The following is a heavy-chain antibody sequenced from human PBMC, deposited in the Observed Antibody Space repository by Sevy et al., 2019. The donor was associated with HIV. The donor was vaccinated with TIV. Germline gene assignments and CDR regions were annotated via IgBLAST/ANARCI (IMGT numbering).Heavy chain of an antibody. V-gene: IGHV1-69*13. CDR1: GGTFSSYA. CDR3: ARGGRYCRGGSCYGLYYYYYGMDV. CDR2: IIPIFGTA. J-gene: IGHJ6*02. D-gene: IGHD2-15*01. Sequence: ASVKVSCKASGGTFSSYAISWVRQAPGQGLEWMGGIIPIFGTANYAQTFQGRVTITADESTSTAYMELSSLRSEDTAVYYCARGGRYCRGGSCYGLYYYYYGMDVWGQGTTVTVSS.